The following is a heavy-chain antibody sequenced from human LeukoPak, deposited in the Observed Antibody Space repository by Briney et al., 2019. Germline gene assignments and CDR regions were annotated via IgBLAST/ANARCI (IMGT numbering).Heavy chain of an antibody. V-gene: IGHV3-21*01. J-gene: IGHJ3*02. D-gene: IGHD5-18*01. Sequence: MSGGSLRLSCAASGFTFSSYSMNWVRQAPGKGLEWVSSISSSSSYICYADSVKGRFTISRDNAKNSLYLQMNSLRAEDTAVYYCARDKDTAMVGPDAFDIWGQGTMVTVSS. CDR3: ARDKDTAMVGPDAFDI. CDR1: GFTFSSYS. CDR2: ISSSSSYI.